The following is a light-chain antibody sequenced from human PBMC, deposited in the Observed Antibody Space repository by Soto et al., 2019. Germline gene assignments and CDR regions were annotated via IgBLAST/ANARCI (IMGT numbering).Light chain of an antibody. CDR1: QSVSIY. J-gene: IGKJ2*01. CDR3: QQSYSTPPYT. V-gene: IGKV3-11*01. CDR2: DAS. Sequence: EIVLTQSPATLALSPGERATLSCRASQSVSIYLAWYQQKPGQAPRLLIYDASNRASGIPARFSGSGSGTDFTLTISSLQPEDFATYYCQQSYSTPPYTFGQGTKLEIK.